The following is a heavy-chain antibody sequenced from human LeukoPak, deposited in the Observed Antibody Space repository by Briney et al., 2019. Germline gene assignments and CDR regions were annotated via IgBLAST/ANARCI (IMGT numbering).Heavy chain of an antibody. CDR2: IYYSGST. V-gene: IGHV4-59*04. CDR3: ARRSVLRYFDWFDP. Sequence: PSETLSLTCTVSGGSISSYYWSWIRQPPGKGLEWIGYIYYSGSTYYNPSLKSRVTISVDTSKNQFSLKLSSVTAADTAVYFCARRSVLRYFDWFDPWGQGTLVTVSS. J-gene: IGHJ5*02. D-gene: IGHD3-9*01. CDR1: GGSISSYY.